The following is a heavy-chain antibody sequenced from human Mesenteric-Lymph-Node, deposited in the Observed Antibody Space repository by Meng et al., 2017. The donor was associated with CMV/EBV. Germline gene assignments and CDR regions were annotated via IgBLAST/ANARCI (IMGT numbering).Heavy chain of an antibody. D-gene: IGHD3-3*01. CDR1: GFTFSDYY. CDR2: IGGSGSTI. CDR3: VRFLISPLYGMDV. J-gene: IGHJ6*02. V-gene: IGHV3-11*04. Sequence: GGSLRLSCAASGFTFSDYYMSWIRQAPGKGLEWVSYIGGSGSTIHYADSVKGRFAISRDNAKNSLYLQMNSLRAEDTAVYYCVRFLISPLYGMDVWGQGTTVTVSS.